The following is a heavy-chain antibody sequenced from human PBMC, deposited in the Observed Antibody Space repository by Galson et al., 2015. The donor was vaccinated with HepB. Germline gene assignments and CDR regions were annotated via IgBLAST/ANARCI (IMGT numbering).Heavy chain of an antibody. CDR2: IIPIFGTA. Sequence: SVKVSCKASGGTFSSYGISWVRQAPGQGLEWMGGIIPIFGTAHYAQKFQGRVTITADESTSTAYMELSSLRSEDTAVYYCARDGSGSYYGLDYFDYWGQGTLVTVSS. J-gene: IGHJ4*02. V-gene: IGHV1-69*13. CDR3: ARDGSGSYYGLDYFDY. CDR1: GGTFSSYG. D-gene: IGHD1-26*01.